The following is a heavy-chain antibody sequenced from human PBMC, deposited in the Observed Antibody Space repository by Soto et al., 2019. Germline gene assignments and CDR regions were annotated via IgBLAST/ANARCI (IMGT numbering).Heavy chain of an antibody. Sequence: EVQLVESGGGLIQPGGSLRLSCAVSGFTVSNNYMSWVRQAPGKGLEGVSVIYSGGYTAYGDSVKGRFTISRDNSKNTLYLKIHSPGADDPAVFFGGTQRGGGGYWGQGTLVTVSS. V-gene: IGHV3-53*01. J-gene: IGHJ4*02. CDR1: GFTVSNNY. CDR3: GTQRGGGGY. CDR2: IYSGGYT. D-gene: IGHD6-25*01.